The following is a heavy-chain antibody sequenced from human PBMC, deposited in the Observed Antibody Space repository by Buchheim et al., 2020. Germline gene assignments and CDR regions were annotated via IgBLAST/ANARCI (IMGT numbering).Heavy chain of an antibody. CDR2: ISHSGST. J-gene: IGHJ4*02. V-gene: IGHV4-4*02. CDR3: ARNGGNSDFGY. Sequence: QVQLQESGPGLVKPSGTLSLTCAVSGASIRSRNWWSWVRQPPGKGLEWIGEISHSGSTNYNPSLKTRLTISVDKSKNQFSPKLSSVTAADTAIYYCARNGGNSDFGYWGQGTL. CDR1: GASIRSRNW. D-gene: IGHD4-23*01.